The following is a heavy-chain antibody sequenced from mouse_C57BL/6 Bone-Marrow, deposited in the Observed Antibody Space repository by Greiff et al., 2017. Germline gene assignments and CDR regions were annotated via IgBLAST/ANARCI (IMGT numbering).Heavy chain of an antibody. CDR2: INPSTGGT. J-gene: IGHJ3*01. CDR1: GYSFTGYY. D-gene: IGHD1-1*01. CDR3: ARDYYGSSYWFAY. V-gene: IGHV1-42*01. Sequence: VQLQQSGPELVKPGASVKISCKASGYSFTGYYMNWVKQSPEKSLEWIGEINPSTGGTTYNQKFKAKATLTVDKSSSTAYMQLKSLTSEDSAVYYGARDYYGSSYWFAYWGQGTLVTVSA.